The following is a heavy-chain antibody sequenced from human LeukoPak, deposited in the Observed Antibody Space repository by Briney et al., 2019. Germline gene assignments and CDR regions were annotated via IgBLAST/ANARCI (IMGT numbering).Heavy chain of an antibody. V-gene: IGHV4-34*01. Sequence: PSETLSLTCAVYGGSFSGYYWSWIRQPPGKGLEWIGEINHSGSTNYNPSLKSRVTISVDTPKNQFSLKLSSVTAADTAVYYCARALVGATWYYYYYMDVWGKGTTVTVSS. CDR1: GGSFSGYY. CDR3: ARALVGATWYYYYYMDV. CDR2: INHSGST. J-gene: IGHJ6*03. D-gene: IGHD1-26*01.